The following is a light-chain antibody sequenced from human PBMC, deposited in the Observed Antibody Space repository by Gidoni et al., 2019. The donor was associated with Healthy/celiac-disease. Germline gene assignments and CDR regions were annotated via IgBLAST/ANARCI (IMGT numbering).Light chain of an antibody. Sequence: DIQMTQSPSSLSASVGDRVPITCQASQDISNYLNWYQQKPGKAPKLLIYDASNLETGVPSRFSGSGSGTDFTFTISSLQPEDIATYYCQQYDNLLITFXQXTRLEIK. CDR3: QQYDNLLIT. V-gene: IGKV1-33*01. J-gene: IGKJ5*01. CDR2: DAS. CDR1: QDISNY.